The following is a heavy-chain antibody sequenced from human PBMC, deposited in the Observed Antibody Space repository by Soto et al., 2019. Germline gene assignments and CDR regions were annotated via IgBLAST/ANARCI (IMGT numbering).Heavy chain of an antibody. CDR2: IHHTGNT. CDR1: GYSITSGYY. J-gene: IGHJ4*02. D-gene: IGHD3-22*01. Sequence: ETLSLTCAVSGYSITSGYYWGWIRQPPGKGLEWMGTIHHTGNTYYNPSLKSRVTISVDTSKNQFSLRLSSVTAADTAVYYCARDPQYTDTSGYYVSSGNFDCWGQGILVTVSS. CDR3: ARDPQYTDTSGYYVSSGNFDC. V-gene: IGHV4-38-2*02.